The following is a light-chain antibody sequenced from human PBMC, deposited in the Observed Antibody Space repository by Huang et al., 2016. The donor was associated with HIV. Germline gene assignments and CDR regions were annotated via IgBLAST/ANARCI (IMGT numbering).Light chain of an antibody. CDR1: QSVRSSS. Sequence: EIVLTQSPGTLSLSPGERATLSCRASQSVRSSSLAWYQQKPGQSPRLLNFGASNRATAVPDRFRGSGSATDFTLTISRLEPEDFAVYYCQQYGSSPLTFGGGTKVEIK. CDR3: QQYGSSPLT. CDR2: GAS. J-gene: IGKJ4*01. V-gene: IGKV3-20*01.